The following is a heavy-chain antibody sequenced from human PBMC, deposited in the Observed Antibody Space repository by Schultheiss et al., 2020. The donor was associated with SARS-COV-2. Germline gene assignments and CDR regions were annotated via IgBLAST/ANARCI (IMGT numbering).Heavy chain of an antibody. Sequence: GESLKISCAASGFTFSSYTMNWVRQAPGKGLEWVSSISSANSYIYYADSVKGRFTISRDNAKNSLYLQMNSLRAEDTAVYYCARGGSGDSRSIHYYWGQGTLVTVSS. CDR1: GFTFSSYT. CDR3: ARGGSGDSRSIHYY. D-gene: IGHD2-21*02. CDR2: ISSANSYI. V-gene: IGHV3-21*01. J-gene: IGHJ4*02.